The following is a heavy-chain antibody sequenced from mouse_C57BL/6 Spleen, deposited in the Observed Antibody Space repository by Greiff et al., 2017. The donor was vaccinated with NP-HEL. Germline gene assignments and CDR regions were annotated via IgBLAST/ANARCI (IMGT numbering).Heavy chain of an antibody. Sequence: VMLVESGAELVRPGTSVKVSCKASGYAFTNYLIEWVKQRPGQGLEWIGVINPGSGGTNYNEKFKGKATLTADKSSSTAYMQLSSLTSEDSAVYFCARDDYDYETAWFAYWGQGTLVTVSA. CDR2: INPGSGGT. D-gene: IGHD2-4*01. J-gene: IGHJ3*01. CDR1: GYAFTNYL. V-gene: IGHV1-54*01. CDR3: ARDDYDYETAWFAY.